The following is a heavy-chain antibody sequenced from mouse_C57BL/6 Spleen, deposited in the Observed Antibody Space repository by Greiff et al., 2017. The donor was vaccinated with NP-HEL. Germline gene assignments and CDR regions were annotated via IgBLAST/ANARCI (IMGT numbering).Heavy chain of an antibody. CDR2: IDPSDSYT. D-gene: IGHD4-1*01. CDR3: AKGDWASSFAY. J-gene: IGHJ3*01. V-gene: IGHV1-69*01. CDR1: GYTFTSYW. Sequence: QVQLQQPGAELVMPGASVKLSCKASGYTFTSYWMHWVKQRPGQGLEWIGEIDPSDSYTNYNQKFKGKSTLPVDKSSSTAYMQLSSLTSEDSAVYYCAKGDWASSFAYWGQGTLVTVSA.